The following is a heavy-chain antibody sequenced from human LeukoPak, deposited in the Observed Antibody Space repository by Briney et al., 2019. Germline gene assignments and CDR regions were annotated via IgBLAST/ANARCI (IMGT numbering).Heavy chain of an antibody. CDR1: GYTFTSYY. CDR3: ARDSRGYYDSSARLWYFQH. CDR2: INPSGGST. Sequence: ASVKVSCKASGYTFTSYYMHWVRQAPGQGLEWMGIINPSGGSTSYAQKFQGRVTMTRDTSTSTVYMELSSPRSEDTAVYYCARDSRGYYDSSARLWYFQHWGQGTLVTVSS. D-gene: IGHD3-22*01. V-gene: IGHV1-46*01. J-gene: IGHJ1*01.